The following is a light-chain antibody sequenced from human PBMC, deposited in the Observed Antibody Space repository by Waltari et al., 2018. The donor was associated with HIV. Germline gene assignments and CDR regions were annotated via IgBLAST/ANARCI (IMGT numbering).Light chain of an antibody. CDR2: AAS. CDR3: QQYYSTLLT. Sequence: LQMTQSPSSLSAPVGARVPITCRASQGISNSLAWYQQKPGKAPKLLLYAASRLESGVPSRFSGSGSGTDYTLTISSLQPEDFATYYCQQYYSTLLTFGGGTKVEIK. V-gene: IGKV1-NL1*01. J-gene: IGKJ4*01. CDR1: QGISNS.